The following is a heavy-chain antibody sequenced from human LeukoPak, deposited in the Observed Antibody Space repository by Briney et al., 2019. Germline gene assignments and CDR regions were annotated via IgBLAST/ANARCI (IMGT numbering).Heavy chain of an antibody. J-gene: IGHJ4*02. CDR3: ARDYYDSSGYLYYFDY. CDR1: GGTFSSYA. D-gene: IGHD3-22*01. CDR2: IIPILGIA. V-gene: IGHV1-69*04. Sequence: GASVKVSCKASGGTFSSYAISWVRQAPGQGVEWVGRIIPILGIANYAQKFQGRVTITADKSTSTAYMELSSLRSEDTAVYYCARDYYDSSGYLYYFDYWGQGTLVTVPS.